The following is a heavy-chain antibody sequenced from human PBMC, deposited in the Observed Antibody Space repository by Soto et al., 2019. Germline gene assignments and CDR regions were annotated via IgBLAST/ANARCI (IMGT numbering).Heavy chain of an antibody. CDR1: GFTFSSYG. CDR3: ARDQYRGIAVDTVDY. V-gene: IGHV3-33*01. D-gene: IGHD6-19*01. Sequence: GGSLRLSCAASGFTFSSYGMHWVRQAPGKGLEWVAVIWYDGSNKYYADSVKGRFTISRDNSKNTLYLQMNSLRAEDTAVYYCARDQYRGIAVDTVDYWGQGTLVTVSS. J-gene: IGHJ4*02. CDR2: IWYDGSNK.